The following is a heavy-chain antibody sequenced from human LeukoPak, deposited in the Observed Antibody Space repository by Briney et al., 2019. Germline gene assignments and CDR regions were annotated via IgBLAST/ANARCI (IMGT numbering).Heavy chain of an antibody. CDR1: GGSISSYY. V-gene: IGHV4-4*07. CDR2: SHSSGST. J-gene: IGHJ6*03. Sequence: PSETLSLTCTVSGGSISSYYWTWIRQPAGKGLEWIGRSHSSGSTSYNPSLKSRVTMSVDTSKNQFSLKLSSVSAADTAVYYCARGTHFAVIRNYYYMDVWGKGTTVTVSS. CDR3: ARGTHFAVIRNYYYMDV. D-gene: IGHD3-3*02.